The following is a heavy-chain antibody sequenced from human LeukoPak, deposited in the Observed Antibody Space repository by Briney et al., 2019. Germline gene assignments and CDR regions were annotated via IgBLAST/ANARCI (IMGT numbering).Heavy chain of an antibody. V-gene: IGHV3-48*03. Sequence: PGGSLRLSCVASGFTLSSYEMNWVRQAPGKGLEWLSYISSSGSTIYNADSVKGRFTISRDNAKNSLYLQMNSLRAEDTAVYYCARDHCTSTSCYFAYWGQGTLVTVSS. CDR2: ISSSGSTI. J-gene: IGHJ4*02. CDR1: GFTLSSYE. CDR3: ARDHCTSTSCYFAY. D-gene: IGHD2-2*01.